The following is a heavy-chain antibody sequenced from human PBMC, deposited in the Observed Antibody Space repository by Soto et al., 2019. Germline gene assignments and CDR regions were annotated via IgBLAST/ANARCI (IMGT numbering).Heavy chain of an antibody. CDR2: IYHSGST. Sequence: LSLTCAVSGGSISSGGYSWSWIRQPPGKGLEWIGYIYHSGSTYYNPSLKSRVTISVDRSKNQFSLKLSSVTAADTAVYYCARENSGGDYFDYWGQGTLVTVSS. CDR1: GGSISSGGYS. CDR3: ARENSGGDYFDY. D-gene: IGHD1-7*01. V-gene: IGHV4-30-2*01. J-gene: IGHJ4*02.